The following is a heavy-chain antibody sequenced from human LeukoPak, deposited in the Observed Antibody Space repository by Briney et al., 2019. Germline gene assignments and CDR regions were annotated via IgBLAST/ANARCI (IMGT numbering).Heavy chain of an antibody. CDR3: ASENLWYRAFDY. D-gene: IGHD3-10*01. CDR2: IYHSGST. Sequence: SETLSLTCAVSGGSISSSNWWSWVRQPPGKGLEWIGEIYHSGSTNYNPSLKSRVTISVGKSKNQFSLKLSSVTAADTAVYYCASENLWYRAFDYWGQGTLVTVSS. CDR1: GGSISSSNW. V-gene: IGHV4-4*02. J-gene: IGHJ4*02.